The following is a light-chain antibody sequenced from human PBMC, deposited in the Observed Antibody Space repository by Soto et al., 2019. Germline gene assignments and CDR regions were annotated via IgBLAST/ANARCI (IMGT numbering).Light chain of an antibody. CDR2: DAS. V-gene: IGKV1-33*01. J-gene: IGKJ4*01. Sequence: DIQMTQSPSSLSASVGDRVTITCRASQSISSYLNWYQQKPGKAPKLLIYDASNLQTGVPSRFSGSGSGTHFTFTIISLQPEDIATYYCQFYDSLPLLTFGGGTKVDI. CDR3: QFYDSLPLLT. CDR1: QSISSY.